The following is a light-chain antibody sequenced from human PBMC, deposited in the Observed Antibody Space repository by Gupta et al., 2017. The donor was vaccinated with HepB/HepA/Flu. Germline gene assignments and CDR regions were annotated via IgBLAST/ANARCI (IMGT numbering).Light chain of an antibody. V-gene: IGKV1-9*01. Sequence: DIQLTQSPSFLSASVGDRVTITCRASQGISSYLAWYQQKPGKAPKLLIYAASTLQSGVTSMFSGSGSGTEFTLTINSLQPEDFATYYCQQLNSLFPFGPGTKVDIK. J-gene: IGKJ3*01. CDR3: QQLNSLFP. CDR1: QGISSY. CDR2: AAS.